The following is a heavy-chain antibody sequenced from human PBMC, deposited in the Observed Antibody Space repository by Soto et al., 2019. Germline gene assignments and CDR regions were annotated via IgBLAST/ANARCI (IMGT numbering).Heavy chain of an antibody. V-gene: IGHV4-59*08. D-gene: IGHD3-10*01. CDR2: VHHSWGS. J-gene: IGHJ6*02. CDR3: ARQGFGALHGLVDV. Sequence: QVQLQESGPGLVKPSETLSLSCTVSGASISSYYWSWIRQPPGKGMEGLGYVHHSWGSTHNPSLQSRVSISLDTSNSEFSLKLTSVTATDAAVYYCARQGFGALHGLVDVGGQGTTVTVSS. CDR1: GASISSYY.